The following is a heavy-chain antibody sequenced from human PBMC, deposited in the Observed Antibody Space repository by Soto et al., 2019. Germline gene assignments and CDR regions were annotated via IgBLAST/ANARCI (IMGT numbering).Heavy chain of an antibody. Sequence: PGGSLRLSCAASGFTPSSSDMSWVRQGPGKGLEWVSTIDGAGRITCYADSVKGRFTISRDNSKNTLYLQMNSLRAEDTAVYYCAKADSRGYCSGGSCYNLGAFDIWGQGTMVTVSS. V-gene: IGHV3-23*01. CDR1: GFTPSSSD. CDR3: AKADSRGYCSGGSCYNLGAFDI. D-gene: IGHD2-15*01. J-gene: IGHJ3*02. CDR2: IDGAGRIT.